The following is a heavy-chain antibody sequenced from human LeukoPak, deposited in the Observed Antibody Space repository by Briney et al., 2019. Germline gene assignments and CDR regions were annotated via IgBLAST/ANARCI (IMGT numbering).Heavy chain of an antibody. CDR2: ISYDGSNK. CDR1: GFTFSSYA. Sequence: GRSLRLSCAASGFTFSSYAMHWVRQAPGKGLEWVAVISYDGSNKYYADSVKGRFTISRDNSKNTLYLQMNSLRAEDTAVYYCAKDLLTTVTKAFYYYYGMDVWGQGTTVTVSS. D-gene: IGHD4-17*01. V-gene: IGHV3-30-3*01. J-gene: IGHJ6*02. CDR3: AKDLLTTVTKAFYYYYGMDV.